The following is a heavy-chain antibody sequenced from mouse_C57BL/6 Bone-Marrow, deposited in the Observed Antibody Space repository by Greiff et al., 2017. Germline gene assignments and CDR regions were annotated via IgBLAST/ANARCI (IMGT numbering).Heavy chain of an antibody. CDR1: GFTFSDYG. CDR3: ARPLYFDV. D-gene: IGHD6-1*01. Sequence: VQLKESGGGLVKPGGSLKLSCAASGFTFSDYGMHWVRQAPEKGLEWVAYISSGSSTIYYADTVKGRFTISRDNAKNTLFLHMTSLRAEDTAMYYCARPLYFDVWGTGTTVTVSS. J-gene: IGHJ1*03. V-gene: IGHV5-17*01. CDR2: ISSGSSTI.